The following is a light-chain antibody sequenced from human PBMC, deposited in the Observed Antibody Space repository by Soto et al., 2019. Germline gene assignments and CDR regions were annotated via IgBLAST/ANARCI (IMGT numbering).Light chain of an antibody. CDR2: DAS. Sequence: EIVLTQSPATLSLSPGERATLSCRASQSVSSYLAWYQQKPGQAPRLLIYDASNRATGIPARFSGSGSGTDFTLTISSLAPEDFAVYYCQQRSNWSWTFGQGTKVEIK. V-gene: IGKV3-11*01. CDR3: QQRSNWSWT. CDR1: QSVSSY. J-gene: IGKJ1*01.